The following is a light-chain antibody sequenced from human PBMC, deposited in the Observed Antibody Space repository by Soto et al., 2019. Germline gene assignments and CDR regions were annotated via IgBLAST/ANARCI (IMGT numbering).Light chain of an antibody. CDR3: QQYGSSPRYT. J-gene: IGKJ2*01. CDR1: QSVSSSY. Sequence: EIVLTQSPGTLSFSPGERATLSCRASQSVSSSYLAWYQQKPGQAPRLLINGASSRATGIPDRFSGSGSGTDFTLTISRLEPEDFAVYYCQQYGSSPRYTFGQGTKLEIK. CDR2: GAS. V-gene: IGKV3-20*01.